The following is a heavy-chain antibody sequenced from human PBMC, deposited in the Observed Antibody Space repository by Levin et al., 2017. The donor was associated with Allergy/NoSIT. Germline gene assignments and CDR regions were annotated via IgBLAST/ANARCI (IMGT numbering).Heavy chain of an antibody. CDR3: ARERDYYDSSGYQVYEGSNWFDP. CDR1: GFTFSSYA. CDR2: ISYDGSNK. D-gene: IGHD3-22*01. J-gene: IGHJ5*02. Sequence: GGSLRLSCAASGFTFSSYAMHWVRQAPGKGLEWVAVISYDGSNKYYADSVKGRFTISRDNSKNTLYLQMNSLRAEDTAVYYCARERDYYDSSGYQVYEGSNWFDPWGQGTLVTVSS. V-gene: IGHV3-30-3*01.